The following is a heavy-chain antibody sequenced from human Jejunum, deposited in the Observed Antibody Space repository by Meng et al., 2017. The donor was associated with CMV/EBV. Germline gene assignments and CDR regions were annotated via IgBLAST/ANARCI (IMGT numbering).Heavy chain of an antibody. CDR3: ARQIRGFSAMDV. D-gene: IGHD3-3*01. CDR1: GFTCDNYL. J-gene: IGHJ6*02. CDR2: IKKDGSEK. V-gene: IGHV3-7*03. Sequence: SGFTCDNYLMTWVRQAPGKGLEWVATIKKDGSEKYYVASVKGRFTISRDNAKNSVYLQMNSLRAEDTAIYYCARQIRGFSAMDVWGQGTTVTVSS.